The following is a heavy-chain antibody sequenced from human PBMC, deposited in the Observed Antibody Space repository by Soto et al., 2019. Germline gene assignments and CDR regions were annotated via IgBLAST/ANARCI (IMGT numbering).Heavy chain of an antibody. V-gene: IGHV1-69*13. D-gene: IGHD3-22*01. CDR2: INPFCGAA. Sequence: GASVKVSCKASGYTFTSTWMHWGRQAPGQGLEWMGRINPFCGAANYAQKFQGRVTITADESTSTAYMELSSLRSEDTAVYYCARARLNYYDSSGYPGYFDYWGQGTLVTVSS. CDR1: GYTFTSTW. CDR3: ARARLNYYDSSGYPGYFDY. J-gene: IGHJ4*02.